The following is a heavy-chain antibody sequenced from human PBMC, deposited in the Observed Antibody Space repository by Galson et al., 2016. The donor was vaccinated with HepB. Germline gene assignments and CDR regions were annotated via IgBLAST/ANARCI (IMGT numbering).Heavy chain of an antibody. Sequence: SLRLSCAASGFTFTNYGMSWVRQAPGKGLEWVSSISNSGVSTFYADSVKGPFTISRDNSKNTLYLQMNSLRAEDTAVYYCARTLNTGTHWYFDLWGRGTLVTVSS. CDR1: GFTFTNYG. J-gene: IGHJ2*01. D-gene: IGHD4-17*01. V-gene: IGHV3-23*01. CDR2: ISNSGVST. CDR3: ARTLNTGTHWYFDL.